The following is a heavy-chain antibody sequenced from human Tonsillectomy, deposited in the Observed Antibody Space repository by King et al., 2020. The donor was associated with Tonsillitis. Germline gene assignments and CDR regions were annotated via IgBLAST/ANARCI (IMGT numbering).Heavy chain of an antibody. Sequence: QLVQSGAEVKKPGSSVKVSCKASGGTFSSYAISWVRQAPGQGLEWMGRIIPILGIANYAQKFQGRVTITADKSTSTAYMELSSLRSEDTAVYYCARVATDYYDSSGLSWFDPWGQGTLVTVSS. CDR2: IIPILGIA. D-gene: IGHD3-22*01. V-gene: IGHV1-69*04. CDR3: ARVATDYYDSSGLSWFDP. J-gene: IGHJ5*02. CDR1: GGTFSSYA.